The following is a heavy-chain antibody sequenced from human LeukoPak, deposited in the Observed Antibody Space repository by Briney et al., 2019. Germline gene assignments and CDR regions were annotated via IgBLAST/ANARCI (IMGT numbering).Heavy chain of an antibody. V-gene: IGHV3-74*01. D-gene: IGHD6-13*01. CDR3: ARGRSSWYNFDY. CDR1: GFTFSSYW. Sequence: PGGSLRLSCAASGFTFSSYWMHWVRQAPGKGLVWVSRINTDGSSTSYADSVKGRFTISRDNAKNTLYLQMNSLRAEDTAVYYCARGRSSWYNFDYWGQGTLVTVSS. CDR2: INTDGSST. J-gene: IGHJ4*02.